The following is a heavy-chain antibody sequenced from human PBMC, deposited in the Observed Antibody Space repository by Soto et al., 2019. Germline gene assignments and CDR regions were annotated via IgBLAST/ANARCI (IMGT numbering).Heavy chain of an antibody. V-gene: IGHV4-59*01. J-gene: IGHJ4*02. CDR3: ARSRYSSSWYYFDY. D-gene: IGHD6-13*01. Sequence: SETPSLTCTVSGGSISSYYWSWIRQPPGKGLEWIGYIYYSGSTNYNPSLKSRVTISVDTSKNQFSLKLSSVTAADTAVYYCARSRYSSSWYYFDYWGQGTLVTVSS. CDR2: IYYSGST. CDR1: GGSISSYY.